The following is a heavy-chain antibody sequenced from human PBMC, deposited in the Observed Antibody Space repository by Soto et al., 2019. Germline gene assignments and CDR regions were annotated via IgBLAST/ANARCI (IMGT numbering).Heavy chain of an antibody. CDR1: GGSISSGDYS. J-gene: IGHJ4*02. V-gene: IGHV4-30-2*01. CDR2: IYHSGST. CDR3: ARGHDSNDN. D-gene: IGHD3-22*01. Sequence: QLQLQESGAGLVKPSQTLSLTCAVSGGSISSGDYSWSWIRQPPGKGLEWIGYIYHSGSTYYKPSLHSRVTTSIDSSKNQFSLKLPSVTAADTAVYYCARGHDSNDNWGQGTLVTVSS.